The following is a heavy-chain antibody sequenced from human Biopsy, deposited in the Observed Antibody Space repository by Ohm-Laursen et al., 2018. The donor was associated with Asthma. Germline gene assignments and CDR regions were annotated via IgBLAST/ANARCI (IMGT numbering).Heavy chain of an antibody. CDR1: GYNFISFA. CDR3: AGTYYDFLTGQVKDVFGV. Sequence: ATVKISCKASGYNFISFAIHWVRQAPGQRLEWMGWVNTGNGDTKYSQKFQGRVTIARDTSASTAYMELRSLRSEDTATYYCAGTYYDFLTGQVKDVFGVWGQGTMVTVSS. CDR2: VNTGNGDT. V-gene: IGHV1-3*04. D-gene: IGHD3-9*01. J-gene: IGHJ3*01.